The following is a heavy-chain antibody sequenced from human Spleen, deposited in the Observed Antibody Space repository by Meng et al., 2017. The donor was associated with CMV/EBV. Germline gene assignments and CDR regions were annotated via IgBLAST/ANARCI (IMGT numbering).Heavy chain of an antibody. CDR1: GYTFTGYY. J-gene: IGHJ1*01. CDR3: ARGPRIVAAGNIGYFQH. Sequence: ASVKVSCKASGYTFTGYYMHWVRQAPGQGLEWMGWINPNSGGTNYAQKFQGRVTMTRDTSISTAYMGLSRLRSDDTAVYYCARGPRIVAAGNIGYFQHWGQGTLVTVSS. D-gene: IGHD6-13*01. V-gene: IGHV1-2*02. CDR2: INPNSGGT.